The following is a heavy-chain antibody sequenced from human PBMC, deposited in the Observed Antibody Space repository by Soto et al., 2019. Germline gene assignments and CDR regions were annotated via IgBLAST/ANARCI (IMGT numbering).Heavy chain of an antibody. D-gene: IGHD2-15*01. Sequence: PGESLKISCKGSGYRFNSYWIGWVRQMPGKGLEWMGIIYPGDSNTRYSPSFQGQVTISADKSISTAYLQWSSLKASDTAIYYCSCPRSPQGGSRILDLWGQGTLFTVS. J-gene: IGHJ5*02. CDR1: GYRFNSYW. CDR3: SCPRSPQGGSRILDL. V-gene: IGHV5-51*01. CDR2: IYPGDSNT.